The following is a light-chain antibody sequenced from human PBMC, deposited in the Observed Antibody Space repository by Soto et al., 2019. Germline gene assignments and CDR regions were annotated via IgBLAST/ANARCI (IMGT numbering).Light chain of an antibody. CDR2: AAS. V-gene: IGKV1-27*01. J-gene: IGKJ4*01. Sequence: DIQVTQAASSLSATLGDRVTITCRANQAIGVYLAWFQQQPGKVPKLLIYAASALQSGVPDRFSGSGSGTDLTLTISRLEPEDFAVYYCQQYGSSPLTFGGGTKV. CDR3: QQYGSSPLT. CDR1: QAIGVY.